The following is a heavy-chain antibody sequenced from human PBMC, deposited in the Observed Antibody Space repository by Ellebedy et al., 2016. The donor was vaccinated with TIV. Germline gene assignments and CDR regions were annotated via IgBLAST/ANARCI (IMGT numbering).Heavy chain of an antibody. J-gene: IGHJ4*02. Sequence: GESLKISCAASGFTFSSFAMHWVRQAPGKGLEWLSVISGGGDSTYHAGSVKGRSTITRDNSKNTLYLQMDRLRAEDTAVYHCAKGTSSGFNYDRVGFEYWGQGALVTVSS. CDR3: AKGTSSGFNYDRVGFEY. CDR1: GFTFSSFA. D-gene: IGHD3-22*01. CDR2: ISGGGDST. V-gene: IGHV3-23*01.